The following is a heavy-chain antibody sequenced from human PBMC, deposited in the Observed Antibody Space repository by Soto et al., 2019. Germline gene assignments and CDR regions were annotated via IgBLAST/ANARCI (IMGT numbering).Heavy chain of an antibody. V-gene: IGHV1-69*13. CDR2: IIPIFGTA. CDR1: GGTFSSYA. Sequence: KERGASVKVSCKASGGTFSSYAISWVRQAPGQGLEWMGGIIPIFGTANYAQKFQGRVTITADESTSTAYMELSSLRSEDTAVYYCATVQFQGYYDSSGYYPNWFDPWGQGTLVTVSS. CDR3: ATVQFQGYYDSSGYYPNWFDP. J-gene: IGHJ5*02. D-gene: IGHD3-22*01.